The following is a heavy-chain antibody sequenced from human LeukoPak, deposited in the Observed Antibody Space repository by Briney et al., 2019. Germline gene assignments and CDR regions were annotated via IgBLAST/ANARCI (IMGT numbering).Heavy chain of an antibody. V-gene: IGHV3-7*01. D-gene: IGHD2-8*01. Sequence: GGSLRLSCAASGSTFSTYWMSCVRRAPGKGLEWVANINQDGSQTFYVDSVKGRFTISRDNPGNSVYLQMNSLRAEDTAVYYCARLMFLWPPIYFDYWGQGTLVTVSS. CDR2: INQDGSQT. CDR3: ARLMFLWPPIYFDY. CDR1: GSTFSTYW. J-gene: IGHJ4*02.